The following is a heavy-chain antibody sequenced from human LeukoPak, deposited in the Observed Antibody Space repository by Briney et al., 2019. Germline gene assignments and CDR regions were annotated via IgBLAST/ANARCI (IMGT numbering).Heavy chain of an antibody. CDR1: VGTFSSYA. D-gene: IGHD2-15*01. CDR3: ASESRDIVVVVAATPYGMDV. CDR2: IIPILGIA. V-gene: IGHV1-69*04. J-gene: IGHJ6*02. Sequence: ASVKVSCKSSVGTFSSYAISWVRQAPGQGLEWMGRIIPILGIANYAQKFQGRVMITADKSTSTAYMELSSLRSEDTAVYYCASESRDIVVVVAATPYGMDVWGQGTTVTVSS.